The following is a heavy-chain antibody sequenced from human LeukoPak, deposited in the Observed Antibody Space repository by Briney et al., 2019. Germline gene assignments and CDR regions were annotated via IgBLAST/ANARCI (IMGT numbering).Heavy chain of an antibody. CDR3: ARDSGYDSADH. V-gene: IGHV3-7*01. D-gene: IGHD5-12*01. CDR2: IKEDGSEK. Sequence: PGGSLRLSCAASGFTFSSYWMRWVRQAPGKGLEWVANIKEDGSEKYYLDSVKGRFTVSRDNARNSLYLQMNSLRVEDTAVYYCARDSGYDSADHWGQGTLVTVSS. CDR1: GFTFSSYW. J-gene: IGHJ4*02.